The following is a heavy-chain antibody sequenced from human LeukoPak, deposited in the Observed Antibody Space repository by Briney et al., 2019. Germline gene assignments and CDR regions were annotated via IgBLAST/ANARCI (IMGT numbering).Heavy chain of an antibody. CDR1: GGTFSSYA. CDR3: AGAAAGKYNWFDP. D-gene: IGHD6-13*01. J-gene: IGHJ5*02. CDR2: IIPILGIA. Sequence: SVKVSCKASGGTFSSYAISWVRQAPGQGLEWMGRIIPILGIANYAQKFQGRVTITADRSTSTAYMELSSLRSEDTAVYYCAGAAAGKYNWFDPWGQGTLVTVSS. V-gene: IGHV1-69*04.